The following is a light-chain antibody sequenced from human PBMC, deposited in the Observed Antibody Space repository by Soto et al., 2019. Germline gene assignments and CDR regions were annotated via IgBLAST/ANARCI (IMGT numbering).Light chain of an antibody. CDR3: LLDYAYFWA. CDR1: QGIRSA. Sequence: IHVTHSPSSLSSSFVYILTITCRTSQGIRSALGWYQQKPGKVPKLLIYAASTLQSGVPSRFSGSGSGRDFTLTISSLQPEDFATYYCLLDYAYFWAFGQGTKVDIK. J-gene: IGKJ1*01. V-gene: IGKV1-6*02. CDR2: AAS.